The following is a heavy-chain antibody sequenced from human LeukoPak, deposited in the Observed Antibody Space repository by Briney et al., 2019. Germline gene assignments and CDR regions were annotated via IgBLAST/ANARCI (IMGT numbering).Heavy chain of an antibody. J-gene: IGHJ4*02. V-gene: IGHV3-23*01. CDR2: ISGSGGST. Sequence: GGSLRLSCAASGFTFSSYAMSWVRQAPGKGLQWVSAISGSGGSTYYADSVKGPFTISRDNSKNTLYLQMNSLRAEDTAVYYCATNIVATNPPFNWGQGTLVTVSS. CDR3: ATNIVATNPPFN. D-gene: IGHD5-12*01. CDR1: GFTFSSYA.